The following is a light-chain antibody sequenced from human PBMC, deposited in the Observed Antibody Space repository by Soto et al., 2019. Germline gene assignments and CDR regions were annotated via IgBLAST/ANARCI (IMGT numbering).Light chain of an antibody. Sequence: EVELTQSPDILSVSPGETATLSCRASQSVRSNLAWYQQKPGQAPRLLIYGASTRATGIPARFSGSGSGREFTLTISSLQSEDFGLYYCQQYNIWPALTFGGGTKVEIK. CDR1: QSVRSN. CDR2: GAS. V-gene: IGKV3-15*01. J-gene: IGKJ4*01. CDR3: QQYNIWPALT.